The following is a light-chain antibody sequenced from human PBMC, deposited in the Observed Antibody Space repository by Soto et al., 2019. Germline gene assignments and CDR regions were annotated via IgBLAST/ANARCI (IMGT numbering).Light chain of an antibody. Sequence: QSALTQPASVSGSPGQSITISCSVTSSDVGSYNLVSWYQQHPGKAPKLMIYEGSKRPSGVSNRFSGSKSGNTASLTISGLQAQDEADYHCCSSAGSSTYVVFGGGTKLTVL. CDR1: SSDVGSYNL. CDR3: CSSAGSSTYVV. CDR2: EGS. J-gene: IGLJ2*01. V-gene: IGLV2-23*01.